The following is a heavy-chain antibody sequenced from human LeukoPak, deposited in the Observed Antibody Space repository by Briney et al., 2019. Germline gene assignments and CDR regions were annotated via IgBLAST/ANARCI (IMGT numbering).Heavy chain of an antibody. Sequence: PSETLSLTCTVSGGSISSNTYYWSWIRQPPGKGLEWIGYIYYSGSTNYNPSLKSRVTISVDTSKNQFSLKLSSVTAADTAVYYCARGGIHSGSYWEGAFDIWGQGTMVTVSS. CDR2: IYYSGST. CDR3: ARGGIHSGSYWEGAFDI. D-gene: IGHD1-26*01. V-gene: IGHV4-61*01. CDR1: GGSISSNTYY. J-gene: IGHJ3*02.